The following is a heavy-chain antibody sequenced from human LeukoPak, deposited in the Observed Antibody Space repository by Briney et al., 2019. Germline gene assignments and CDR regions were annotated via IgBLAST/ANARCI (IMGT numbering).Heavy chain of an antibody. D-gene: IGHD3-9*01. V-gene: IGHV3-21*01. Sequence: GGSLRLSCAASGFTFSTYSMNWVRQAPGKGLEWVSSISSRSTYIFCADSVKGRFTISRDNARNSLYLQMNSLRAEDTAVYYCARDSADNLDWGQGTLVTVSS. J-gene: IGHJ4*02. CDR3: ARDSADNLD. CDR1: GFTFSTYS. CDR2: ISSRSTYI.